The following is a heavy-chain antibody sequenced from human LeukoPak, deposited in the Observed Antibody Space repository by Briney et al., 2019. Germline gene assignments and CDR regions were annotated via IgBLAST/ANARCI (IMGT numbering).Heavy chain of an antibody. CDR2: IKQDGSEK. V-gene: IGHV3-7*01. J-gene: IGHJ4*02. CDR3: ARSSPWGGTTPHAY. CDR1: GFTFSNAW. D-gene: IGHD1/OR15-1a*01. Sequence: GGSLRLSCAASGFTFSNAWMSWVRQAPGKGLEWVANIKQDGSEKYYVDSVKGRFTISRDNAKNSLFLQMNGLRAEDTAVYYCARSSPWGGTTPHAYWGQGTLVTVSS.